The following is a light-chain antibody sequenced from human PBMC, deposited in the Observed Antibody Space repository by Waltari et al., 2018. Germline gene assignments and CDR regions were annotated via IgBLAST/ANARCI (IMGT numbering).Light chain of an antibody. Sequence: EVVMTQSPATLSVSPGERATLSCRASHGISDNLAWYQQKPGQAPRLLIYGAFTRATGIPARFTGSGSGTDFTLTINSLQSEDSAVYYCQQYNRWPPITFGQGTRLEIK. CDR2: GAF. CDR3: QQYNRWPPIT. J-gene: IGKJ5*01. CDR1: HGISDN. V-gene: IGKV3-15*01.